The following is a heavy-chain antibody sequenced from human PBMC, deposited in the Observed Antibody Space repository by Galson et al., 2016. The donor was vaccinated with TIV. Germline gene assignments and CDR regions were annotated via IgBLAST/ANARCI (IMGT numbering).Heavy chain of an antibody. J-gene: IGHJ6*02. CDR1: GVSFNTHG. Sequence: SVKVSCKASGVSFNTHGIVWVRQAPGQGLEWVGEVVPQYGTTTNTQSFQDRVTITTDESTSTAYMEVSRLKSEDTAVYYCARVWGDFRSGPVAFNFGMDVWGQGTTVVVSS. CDR3: ARVWGDFRSGPVAFNFGMDV. D-gene: IGHD6-25*01. CDR2: VVPQYGTT. V-gene: IGHV1-69*05.